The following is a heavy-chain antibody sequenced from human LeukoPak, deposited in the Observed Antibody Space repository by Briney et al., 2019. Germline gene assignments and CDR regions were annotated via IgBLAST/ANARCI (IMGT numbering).Heavy chain of an antibody. D-gene: IGHD5-18*01. V-gene: IGHV4-59*01. CDR1: GGSISSYY. J-gene: IGHJ5*02. CDR2: IYYSGGT. CDR3: ALQPTYSYGYGGWFDP. Sequence: PSETLSLTCTVSGGSISSYYWSWIRQPPGKGLEWIGCIYYSGGTNYNPSLKSRVTNSVDTPNNQFFLKLSSVTAADTAVYYCALQPTYSYGYGGWFDPWGQGTLVTVSS.